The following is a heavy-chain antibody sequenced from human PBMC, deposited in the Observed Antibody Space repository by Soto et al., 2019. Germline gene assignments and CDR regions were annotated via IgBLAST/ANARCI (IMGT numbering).Heavy chain of an antibody. CDR3: ARGCLRDPCMY. CDR1: GFIFSSYT. V-gene: IGHV3-21*01. CDR2: ISASSTYI. J-gene: IGHJ4*02. D-gene: IGHD5-12*01. Sequence: EVQLVESGGGLVKPGGSLRLSCAASGFIFSSYTMNWVRQAPGKGLEWVSSISASSTYIYYADSLKGRFTISRDNAFNSLYLQMTSLRSEDTAVYYCARGCLRDPCMYWGQGTLVTVSS.